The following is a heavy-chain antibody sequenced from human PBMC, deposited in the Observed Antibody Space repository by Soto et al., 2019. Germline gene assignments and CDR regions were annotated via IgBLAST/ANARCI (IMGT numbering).Heavy chain of an antibody. Sequence: PGGSLRLSCAASGFTFSDYNMNWVRQAPGKGLEWVSTIRTSSSYIYCADSVKGRFTVSRDNAKNSLYLQMNSLRAEDTAVYYCARWSHYHDSRGSGAFGLDVWGQGTTVTVSS. CDR2: IRTSSSYI. J-gene: IGHJ6*02. CDR3: ARWSHYHDSRGSGAFGLDV. CDR1: GFTFSDYN. D-gene: IGHD3-22*01. V-gene: IGHV3-21*06.